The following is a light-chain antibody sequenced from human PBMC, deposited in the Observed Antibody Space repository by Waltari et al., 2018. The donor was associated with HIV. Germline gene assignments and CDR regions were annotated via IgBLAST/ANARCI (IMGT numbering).Light chain of an antibody. CDR2: WAS. Sequence: DIVMTQSPDSLAVSLGERATINCKSSQSVLSSSNKNNYLAWYQQKPGQPPNLLIYWASTRESGVPDRFSGSGSGTDFTLTISSLQAEDVAVYYCHQYYRAPLTFGGGTKVEIK. V-gene: IGKV4-1*01. J-gene: IGKJ4*01. CDR1: QSVLSSSNKNNY. CDR3: HQYYRAPLT.